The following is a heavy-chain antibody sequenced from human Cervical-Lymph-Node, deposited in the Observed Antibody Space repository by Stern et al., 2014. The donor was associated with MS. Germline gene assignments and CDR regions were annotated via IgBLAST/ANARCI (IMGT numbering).Heavy chain of an antibody. J-gene: IGHJ4*02. V-gene: IGHV1-69*01. CDR2: VIPIFGTA. Sequence: MQLVESGAEVKKPGSSVKVSCKASGGTFSSYAISWVRQAPGQGLEGMGGVIPIFGTANSAQKFQGRVTITADESTSTAYMELSSLRSEDTAVYYCARDPYSSDLLRYWGQGTLVTVSS. CDR3: ARDPYSSDLLRY. CDR1: GGTFSSYA. D-gene: IGHD6-19*01.